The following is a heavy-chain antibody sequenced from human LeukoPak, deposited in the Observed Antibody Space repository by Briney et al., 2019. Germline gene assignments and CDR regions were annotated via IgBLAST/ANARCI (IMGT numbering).Heavy chain of an antibody. CDR1: GFTFSTFN. J-gene: IGHJ4*02. Sequence: GGSLRLSCAASGFTFSTFNMNWVRQAPGKGLEWVSYISSSSSTIYYADSVKGRFTISRDNSKNTLYLQMNSLRAEDTAVYYCARVWYSSGWYDYWGQGTLVTVSS. CDR2: ISSSSSTI. D-gene: IGHD6-19*01. CDR3: ARVWYSSGWYDY. V-gene: IGHV3-48*01.